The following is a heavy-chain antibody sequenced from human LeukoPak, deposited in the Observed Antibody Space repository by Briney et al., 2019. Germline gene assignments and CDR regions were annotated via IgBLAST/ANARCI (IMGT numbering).Heavy chain of an antibody. J-gene: IGHJ3*02. V-gene: IGHV3-23*01. CDR2: ISGSGGST. D-gene: IGHD6-6*01. CDR3: ASSGQYSSSSDI. Sequence: GGSLRLSCAASGFTFSSYAMSWVRQAPGKGLEWGSAISGSGGSTYYADSVKGRFTISRDNSKNTLYLQMNSLRAEDTAVYYCASSGQYSSSSDIWGQGTMVTVSS. CDR1: GFTFSSYA.